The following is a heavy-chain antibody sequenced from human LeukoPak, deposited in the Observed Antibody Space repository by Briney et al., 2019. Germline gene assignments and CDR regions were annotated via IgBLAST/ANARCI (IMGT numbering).Heavy chain of an antibody. CDR2: IKSKTDGGTT. CDR3: TTLLYGGSYLKFRYFDY. J-gene: IGHJ4*02. Sequence: GGSLRLSCAASGFTFSNAWMSWVRQAPGKGLEWVGRIKSKTDGGTTDYATPVKGRFTISRDDSKNTLYLQMNSLKTEDTAVYYCTTLLYGGSYLKFRYFDYWGQGTLVTVSS. V-gene: IGHV3-15*01. D-gene: IGHD1-26*01. CDR1: GFTFSNAW.